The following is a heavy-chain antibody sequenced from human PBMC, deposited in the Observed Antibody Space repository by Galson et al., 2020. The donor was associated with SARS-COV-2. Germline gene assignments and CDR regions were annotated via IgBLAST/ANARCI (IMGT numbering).Heavy chain of an antibody. D-gene: IGHD7-27*01. CDR1: GFTFGDYA. CDR2: IRSKAYGGTT. V-gene: IGHV3-49*04. J-gene: IGHJ6*03. CDR3: TRAKEPWALYYYYYYMDV. Sequence: GGSLRLSCTASGFTFGDYAMSWVRQAPGKGLEWVGFIRSKAYGGTTEYAASVKGRFTISRDDSKSIAYLQMNSLKTEDTAVYYCTRAKEPWALYYYYYYMDVWGKGTTVTISS.